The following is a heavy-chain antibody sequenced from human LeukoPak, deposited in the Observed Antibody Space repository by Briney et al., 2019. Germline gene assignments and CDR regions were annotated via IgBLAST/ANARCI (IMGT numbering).Heavy chain of an antibody. CDR3: ARDGGYSYGQSDY. V-gene: IGHV3-48*03. D-gene: IGHD5-18*01. CDR2: ISRSGTTI. Sequence: RGSLRLSSADSGFTSSRYEMNWVRQAPGKGLKWGSYISRSGTTIYYAETLKGRFTISRDNTKNSLYLQMNSLRAEDTAVYYCARDGGYSYGQSDYWGQGTLVTVSS. CDR1: GFTSSRYE. J-gene: IGHJ4*02.